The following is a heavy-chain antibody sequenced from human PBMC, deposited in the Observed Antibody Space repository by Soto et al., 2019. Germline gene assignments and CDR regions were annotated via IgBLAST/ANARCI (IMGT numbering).Heavy chain of an antibody. CDR1: GGSISSYY. Sequence: SETLSLTCTVSGGSISSYYWSWIRQPPGKGLEWIGYIYYSGSTNYNPSLKSRVTISVDTSKNQFSLKLSSVTAADTAVYYCVGGGDIAAAGPYFDYWGQGTLVTVSS. CDR3: VGGGDIAAAGPYFDY. D-gene: IGHD6-13*01. J-gene: IGHJ4*02. CDR2: IYYSGST. V-gene: IGHV4-59*01.